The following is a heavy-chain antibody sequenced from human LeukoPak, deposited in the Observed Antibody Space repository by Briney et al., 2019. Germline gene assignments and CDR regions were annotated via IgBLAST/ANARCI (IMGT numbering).Heavy chain of an antibody. CDR3: ARGRSYGFDFDS. V-gene: IGHV4-61*01. CDR2: KYYSGGT. J-gene: IGHJ4*02. D-gene: IGHD5-18*01. CDR1: GVSINTCCYY. Sequence: SETLSLTCDVSGVSINTCCYYWTWIRQPPGKGLEWIGYKYYSGGTRYNSSLRSRLTISLDSSKNQFSLRLTSVTAADTAVYYCARGRSYGFDFDSWGPGTLVIVSS.